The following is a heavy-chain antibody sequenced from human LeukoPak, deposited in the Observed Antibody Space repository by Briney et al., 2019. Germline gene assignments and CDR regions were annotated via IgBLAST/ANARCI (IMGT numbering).Heavy chain of an antibody. V-gene: IGHV1-46*01. CDR2: INPSGGST. D-gene: IGHD3-3*01. Sequence: GASVKVSCKASGYTFTSYYMRWVRQAPGQGLEWMGIINPSGGSTSYAQKFQGRVTMTRDTSTSTVYMELSSPRSEDTAVYYCARPIFGVVMGFDYWGQGTLVTVSS. CDR1: GYTFTSYY. J-gene: IGHJ4*02. CDR3: ARPIFGVVMGFDY.